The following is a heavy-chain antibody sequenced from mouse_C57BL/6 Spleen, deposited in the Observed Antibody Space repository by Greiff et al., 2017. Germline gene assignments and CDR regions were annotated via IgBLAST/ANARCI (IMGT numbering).Heavy chain of an antibody. CDR2: IRNKANGYTT. V-gene: IGHV7-3*01. Sequence: EVNVVESGGGLVQPGGSLSLSCAASGFTFTDYYMSWVRQPPGKALEWLGFIRNKANGYTTEYSASVKGRFTISRDNSQSILYLQMNALRAEDSATYYCASSYYYGSSYGYFDVWGTGTTVTVSS. CDR1: GFTFTDYY. J-gene: IGHJ1*03. D-gene: IGHD1-1*01. CDR3: ASSYYYGSSYGYFDV.